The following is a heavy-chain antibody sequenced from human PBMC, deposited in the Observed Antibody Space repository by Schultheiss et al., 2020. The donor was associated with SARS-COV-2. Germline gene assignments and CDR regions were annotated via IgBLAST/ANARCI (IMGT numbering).Heavy chain of an antibody. D-gene: IGHD3-16*01. CDR2: VYSSGNP. Sequence: GGSLRLSCVASGFPVSYHYMSWVRQAPGKGLEWVSVVYSSGNPYYADTVKGRFTISRDNSKNTVYLQMNSLRAEDTAVYYCAKERGVGARGGMDDWGQGTTVTVSS. CDR1: GFPVSYHY. V-gene: IGHV3-53*01. CDR3: AKERGVGARGGMDD. J-gene: IGHJ6*02.